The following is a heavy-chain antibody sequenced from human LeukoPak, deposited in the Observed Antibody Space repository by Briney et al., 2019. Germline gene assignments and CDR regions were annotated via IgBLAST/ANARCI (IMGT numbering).Heavy chain of an antibody. CDR3: TRQYCSSTSCYINWFDP. CDR1: GFTFSSYA. Sequence: GGSLRLSCAASGFTFSSYAMSWFRQAPGKGLEWVGFIRSKAYGGTREYAASVKGRFTISRDDSKSIAYLQMNSLKTEDTAVYCCTRQYCSSTSCYINWFDPWGQGTLVTVSS. CDR2: IRSKAYGGTR. D-gene: IGHD2-2*02. V-gene: IGHV3-49*03. J-gene: IGHJ5*02.